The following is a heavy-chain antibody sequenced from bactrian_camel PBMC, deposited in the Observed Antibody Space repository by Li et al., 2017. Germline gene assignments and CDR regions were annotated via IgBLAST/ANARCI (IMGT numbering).Heavy chain of an antibody. CDR1: GLTYSHNC. Sequence: HVQPVESGGGSVQAGGSLRLSCAASGLTYSHNCMGWFRQVPGKEREAVAAIYTGAGSSYYADSVKGRFTVSRDDTRNTLYLKMVSLKPEDTGVYYCAAGGVGACSPFYGRRLREPNFGYWGQGTQVTVS. J-gene: IGHJ6*01. V-gene: IGHV3S1*01. CDR2: IYTGAGSS. CDR3: AAGGVGACSPFYGRRLREPNFGY. D-gene: IGHD5*01.